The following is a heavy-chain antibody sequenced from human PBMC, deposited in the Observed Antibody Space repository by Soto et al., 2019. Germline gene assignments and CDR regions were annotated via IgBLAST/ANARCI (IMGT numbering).Heavy chain of an antibody. J-gene: IGHJ6*02. CDR2: ISSSGSTI. D-gene: IGHD6-13*01. CDR1: GFTFSSYE. Sequence: GGSLRLSCAASGFTFSSYEMNWVRQAPGKGLEWVSYISSSGSTIYYADSVKGRFTISRDNAKNSLYLQMDSLRAEDTAVYYCARDQEAGSFFPYYYGMDVWGQGTTVTVSS. CDR3: ARDQEAGSFFPYYYGMDV. V-gene: IGHV3-48*03.